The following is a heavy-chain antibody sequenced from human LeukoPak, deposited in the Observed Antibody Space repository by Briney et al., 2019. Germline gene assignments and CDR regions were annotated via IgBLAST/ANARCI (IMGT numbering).Heavy chain of an antibody. Sequence: PGGSLRLSCAASGFIFSNYGMSWVRRAPGKGLEWVSGISTSGGRSYYADSVKGRFTISRDNSKNTVYLQMNSLRAEDTAVYYCARGHGYSGHALAYWGQGTLVTVSS. CDR2: ISTSGGRS. V-gene: IGHV3-23*01. J-gene: IGHJ4*02. CDR3: ARGHGYSGHALAY. D-gene: IGHD5-12*01. CDR1: GFIFSNYG.